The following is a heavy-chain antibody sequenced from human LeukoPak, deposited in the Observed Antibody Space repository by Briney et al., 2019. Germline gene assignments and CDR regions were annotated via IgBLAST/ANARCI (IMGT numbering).Heavy chain of an antibody. J-gene: IGHJ4*02. CDR1: GFTFSSYA. V-gene: IGHV3-23*01. D-gene: IGHD2-15*01. Sequence: PGGSLRLSCAASGFTFSSYAMSWVRQPPGKGLEWVSTISGSGGGTYYADSVKGRFTISRDNSKNTLYLQVNSLRPEDTAVYYCAGYFCSGGSCYRYFDYWGQGTLVTVSS. CDR3: AGYFCSGGSCYRYFDY. CDR2: ISGSGGGT.